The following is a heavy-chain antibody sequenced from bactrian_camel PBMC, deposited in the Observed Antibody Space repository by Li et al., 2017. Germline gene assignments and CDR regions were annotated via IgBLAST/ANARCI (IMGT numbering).Heavy chain of an antibody. D-gene: IGHD3*01. J-gene: IGHJ7*01. CDR1: GITFSRHD. Sequence: RLSCVASGITFSRHDMSWVRQAPGKEVEWVAGITSLPSLFRAASYADSVKGRFTISRDNAKSTMYLQMDNLKPNDGGTYYCAVAIRGMYGGTWFCYNRDGIDYWGEGTLVTV. CDR2: ITSLPSLFRAA. V-gene: IGHV3S40*01.